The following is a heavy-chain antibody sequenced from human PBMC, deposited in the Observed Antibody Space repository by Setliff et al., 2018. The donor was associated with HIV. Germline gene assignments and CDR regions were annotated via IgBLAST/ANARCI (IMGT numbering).Heavy chain of an antibody. CDR2: ISSSTSTI. J-gene: IGHJ4*02. Sequence: SLRLSCAASGFIFSSYSMNWVRQAPGKGLEWVSYISSSTSTIYYADSVKGRFTISRDNAKNSLYLQMNGLRAEDTAVYYCARDLNWGFDYWGQGTLVTVSS. CDR1: GFIFSSYS. D-gene: IGHD7-27*01. V-gene: IGHV3-48*01. CDR3: ARDLNWGFDY.